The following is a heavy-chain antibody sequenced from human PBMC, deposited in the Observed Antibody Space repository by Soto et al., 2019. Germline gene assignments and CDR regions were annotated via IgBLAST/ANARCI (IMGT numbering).Heavy chain of an antibody. CDR2: TYYRSKWYN. D-gene: IGHD3-10*01. J-gene: IGHJ6*02. CDR3: ARDRPGARKTYYYYYGMDV. V-gene: IGHV6-1*01. Sequence: PSQTLSLTCAISGDSVSSNSAAWNWIRQSPSRGLEWLGGTYYRSKWYNDYAVSVKSRITINPDTSKNQFSLQRNSVTPEDTAVYYCARDRPGARKTYYYYYGMDVWGQGTTVTVSS. CDR1: GDSVSSNSAA.